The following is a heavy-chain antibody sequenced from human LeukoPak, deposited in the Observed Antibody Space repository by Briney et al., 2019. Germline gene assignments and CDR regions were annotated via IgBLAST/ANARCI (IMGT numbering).Heavy chain of an antibody. V-gene: IGHV3-73*01. CDR3: TRRPADSSVDY. J-gene: IGHJ4*02. CDR2: IRSKANSYAT. D-gene: IGHD6-25*01. CDR1: GFTFSGSA. Sequence: GGSLRLSCAASGFTFSGSAMHWVRQASGKGLEWVGRIRSKANSYATAYAASVKGRFTISRDDSKNTAYLQMNSLKTEDTAVYYCTRRPADSSVDYWGQGTLVTVSS.